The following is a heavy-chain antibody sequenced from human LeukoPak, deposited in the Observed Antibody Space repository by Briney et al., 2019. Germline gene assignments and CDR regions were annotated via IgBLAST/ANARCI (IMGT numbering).Heavy chain of an antibody. CDR1: GGSISSSSYY. D-gene: IGHD6-19*01. Sequence: PSETLSLTCTVSGGSISSSSYYWGWIRQPPGKGLEWIGYIYYSGSTNYNPSLKSRVTISVDTSKNQFSLKLSSVTAADTAVYYCARYKYSSGWYVGYFDYWGQGTLVTVSS. J-gene: IGHJ4*02. V-gene: IGHV4-61*05. CDR2: IYYSGST. CDR3: ARYKYSSGWYVGYFDY.